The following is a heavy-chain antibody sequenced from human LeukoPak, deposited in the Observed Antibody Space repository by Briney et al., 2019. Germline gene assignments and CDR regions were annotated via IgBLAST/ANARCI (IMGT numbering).Heavy chain of an antibody. V-gene: IGHV3-48*04. J-gene: IGHJ4*02. Sequence: GGSLRLSCAVSGFTFSSYAMSWVRQAPGKGLEWVSYISSSGSTIYYADSVKGRFTISRDNAKNSLYPQMNSLRAEDTAVYYCARDARQQLVERFDYWGQGTLVTVSS. CDR2: ISSSGSTI. CDR3: ARDARQQLVERFDY. CDR1: GFTFSSYA. D-gene: IGHD6-13*01.